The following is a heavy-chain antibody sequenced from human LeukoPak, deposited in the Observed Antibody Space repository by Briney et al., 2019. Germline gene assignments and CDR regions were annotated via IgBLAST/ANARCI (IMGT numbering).Heavy chain of an antibody. CDR3: AREGTGGNRDAYNSFDY. D-gene: IGHD5-24*01. Sequence: GGSLRLSCAAAGFTFSNYGMHWVRQAPGKGLEWVAVIWYHGRNKDYGDSVKGRFTISRDNSKNTLYLQMNSLRAEDTAVYYCAREGTGGNRDAYNSFDYWGQGTLVTVSS. J-gene: IGHJ4*02. CDR1: GFTFSNYG. CDR2: IWYHGRNK. V-gene: IGHV3-33*01.